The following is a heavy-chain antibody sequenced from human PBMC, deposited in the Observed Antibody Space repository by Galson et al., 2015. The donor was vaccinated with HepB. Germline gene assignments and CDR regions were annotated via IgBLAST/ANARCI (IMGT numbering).Heavy chain of an antibody. D-gene: IGHD5-18*01. CDR2: IIPIFGTA. Sequence: SVKVSCKASGGTFSGYAISWVRQAPGQGLEWMGGIIPIFGTANYAQKFQGRVTITADESTSTAYMELSSLRSEDTAVYYCARDRVGYSYGYAYSNYFDYWGQGTLVTVSS. V-gene: IGHV1-69*13. CDR3: ARDRVGYSYGYAYSNYFDY. J-gene: IGHJ4*02. CDR1: GGTFSGYA.